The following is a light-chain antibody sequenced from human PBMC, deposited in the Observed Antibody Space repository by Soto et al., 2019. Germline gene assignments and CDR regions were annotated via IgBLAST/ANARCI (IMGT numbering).Light chain of an antibody. CDR3: QQYYSTPRT. Sequence: DIVMTQSPDSLAVSLGERATINCKSSQSVLYSSNNKHYLAWYQQKPGQPPKLLIYWASTRESGVPDRFSGSGSGTDFTLTISSLQAEDVAVYYCQQYYSTPRTLGQGTKVEIK. CDR2: WAS. CDR1: QSVLYSSNNKHY. J-gene: IGKJ1*01. V-gene: IGKV4-1*01.